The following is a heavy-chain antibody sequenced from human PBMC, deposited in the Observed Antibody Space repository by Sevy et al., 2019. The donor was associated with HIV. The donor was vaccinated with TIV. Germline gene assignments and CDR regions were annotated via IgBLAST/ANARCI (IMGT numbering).Heavy chain of an antibody. J-gene: IGHJ6*02. D-gene: IGHD1-7*01. V-gene: IGHV5-51*01. CDR3: ARGAITGTTRYYYGMDV. CDR2: IYPGDSDT. Sequence: GESLKISCKGSGYSFTSYWIGWVRQMPGKGLEWMGIIYPGDSDTRYSPSFQGQVTISADKSISTAYLQWSGLKASDTAMYYCARGAITGTTRYYYGMDVWGQGTTVTVSS. CDR1: GYSFTSYW.